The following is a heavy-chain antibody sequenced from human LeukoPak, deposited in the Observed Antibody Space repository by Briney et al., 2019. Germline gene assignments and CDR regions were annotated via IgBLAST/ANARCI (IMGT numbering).Heavy chain of an antibody. CDR2: IRYDGSNK. CDR3: AKSQDQLLVYYFDY. V-gene: IGHV3-30*02. D-gene: IGHD2-2*01. Sequence: GGPLRLSCAASGFTFSSYGMHWVRQAPGKGLEWVAFIRYDGSNKYYADSVKGRFTISRDNSKNTLYLQMNSLRAEDTAVYYCAKSQDQLLVYYFDYWGQGTLVTVSS. J-gene: IGHJ4*02. CDR1: GFTFSSYG.